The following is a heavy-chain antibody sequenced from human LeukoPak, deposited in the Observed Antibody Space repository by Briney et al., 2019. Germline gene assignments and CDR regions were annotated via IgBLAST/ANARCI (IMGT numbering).Heavy chain of an antibody. Sequence: GGSLRLSCAASRFTFSTYSMNWVRQTPGRGLEWLGRIKSKAHGETIDYAAPVKGRFTISRDDSKNTLYLEMNSLRTEDTAVYYCTTVWGGDWGQGTLVTVSS. CDR1: RFTFSTYS. CDR2: IKSKAHGETI. CDR3: TTVWGGD. J-gene: IGHJ1*01. V-gene: IGHV3-15*01. D-gene: IGHD7-27*01.